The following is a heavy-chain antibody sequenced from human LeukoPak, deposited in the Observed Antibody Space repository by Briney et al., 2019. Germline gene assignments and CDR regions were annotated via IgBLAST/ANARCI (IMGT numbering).Heavy chain of an antibody. CDR3: ARLGYCSSTSCYPDY. D-gene: IGHD2-2*01. CDR2: VSSSSSTI. CDR1: GFTFSSYS. Sequence: RGGSLRLSCAASGFTFSSYSMNWVRQAPGKGLDWVSYVSSSSSTIYYADSVKGRFTISRDNAKNSLYLQMNSLRAEDTAVYYCARLGYCSSTSCYPDYWGQGTLVTVSS. V-gene: IGHV3-48*01. J-gene: IGHJ4*02.